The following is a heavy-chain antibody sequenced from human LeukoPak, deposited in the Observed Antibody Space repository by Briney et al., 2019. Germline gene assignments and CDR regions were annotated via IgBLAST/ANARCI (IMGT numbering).Heavy chain of an antibody. V-gene: IGHV1-69*13. CDR2: IIPIFGTA. J-gene: IGHJ4*02. D-gene: IGHD3-22*01. Sequence: GASVKVSCKASGYTFTSYAMNWVRQAPGQGLEWMGGIIPIFGTANYAQKFQGRVTITADESTSTAYMELSSLRSEDTAVYYCARADPYYYDSSGFDYWGQGTLVTVSS. CDR3: ARADPYYYDSSGFDY. CDR1: GYTFTSYA.